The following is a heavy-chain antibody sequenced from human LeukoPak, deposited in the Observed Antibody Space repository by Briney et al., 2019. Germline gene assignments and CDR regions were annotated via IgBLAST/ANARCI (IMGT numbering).Heavy chain of an antibody. CDR1: GFTFEDYT. CDR3: VKDLTYESSGSFFDY. CDR2: ISWGGTT. Sequence: GESLKISCAASGFTFEDYTMHWVRQVPGKTLEWVSLISWGGTTYYTDSVKGRFTISRDNSQDSLYLQMDTLRSEDTAFYYCVKDLTYESSGSFFDYWGRGTLVTVS. D-gene: IGHD3-22*01. J-gene: IGHJ4*02. V-gene: IGHV3-43*01.